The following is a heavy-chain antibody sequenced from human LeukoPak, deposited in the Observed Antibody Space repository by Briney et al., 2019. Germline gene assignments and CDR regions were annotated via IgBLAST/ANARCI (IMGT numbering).Heavy chain of an antibody. D-gene: IGHD5-12*01. V-gene: IGHV3-23*01. CDR1: GFTFSSYA. Sequence: GGSLRLSCAASGFTFSSYAISWVRQAPGKGLEWVSVISGSGGATYYADSVKGRFTISRDNSKNTLYLQMNSLRAEDTAVYYCAKDGVATITYDYWGQGTLVTVSS. J-gene: IGHJ4*02. CDR2: ISGSGGAT. CDR3: AKDGVATITYDY.